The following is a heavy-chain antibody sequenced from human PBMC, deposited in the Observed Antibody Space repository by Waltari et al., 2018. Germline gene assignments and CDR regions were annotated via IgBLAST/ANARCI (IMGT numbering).Heavy chain of an antibody. CDR2: IYHSGST. V-gene: IGHV4-38-2*01. CDR3: ARHTGISSSWYMDY. CDR1: VYSISSGYY. D-gene: IGHD6-13*01. Sequence: QVQLQASGPALVKPSETLSLTCAVSVYSISSGYYWGWIRQPPGKGLEWIGSIYHSGSTYYNPSLKSRVTISVDTSKNQFSLKLSSVTAADTAVYYCARHTGISSSWYMDYWGQGTLVTVSS. J-gene: IGHJ4*02.